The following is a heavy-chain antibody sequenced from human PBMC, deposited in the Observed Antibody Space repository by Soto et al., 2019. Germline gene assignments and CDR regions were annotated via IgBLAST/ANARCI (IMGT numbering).Heavy chain of an antibody. CDR2: IYYSGST. CDR3: ARDRYCSDGSCSIWDY. J-gene: IGHJ4*02. V-gene: IGHV4-31*03. D-gene: IGHD2-15*01. CDR1: GGSISSGGYY. Sequence: SETLSLTCTVSGGSISSGGYYWSWIRQHPGKGLEWIGYIYYSGSTYYNPSLKSRVTISIDTSKNQFSLKLSSVTAADTAVYYCARDRYCSDGSCSIWDYWGQGTLVTVSS.